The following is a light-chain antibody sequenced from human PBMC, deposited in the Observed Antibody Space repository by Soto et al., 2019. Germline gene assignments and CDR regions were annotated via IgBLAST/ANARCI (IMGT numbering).Light chain of an antibody. J-gene: IGLJ1*01. V-gene: IGLV2-14*03. CDR2: DVS. Sequence: QSALTQPASVSGSPGQSITISCTGTSSDVGGSNYVSWYQQHPGKAPKLIIFDVSHRPSGFSNRISGSKSGNTASLTISGLQAEDEADYYCSSYTSSSTYVFGTGTKLTVL. CDR1: SSDVGGSNY. CDR3: SSYTSSSTYV.